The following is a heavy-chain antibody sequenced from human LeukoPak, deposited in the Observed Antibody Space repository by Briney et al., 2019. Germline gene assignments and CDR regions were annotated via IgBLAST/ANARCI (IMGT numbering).Heavy chain of an antibody. Sequence: PSETLSLTCSVSGGSIRSYFWSWIRQPAGKGLEWIGYVDDSGNTKYNPSLRNRVTISVDTSKNQFSLKLSSVTAADTAVYYCASRKLGNDYWGQGTLVTVSS. J-gene: IGHJ4*02. V-gene: IGHV4-59*01. CDR2: VDDSGNT. CDR3: ASRKLGNDY. D-gene: IGHD7-27*01. CDR1: GGSIRSYF.